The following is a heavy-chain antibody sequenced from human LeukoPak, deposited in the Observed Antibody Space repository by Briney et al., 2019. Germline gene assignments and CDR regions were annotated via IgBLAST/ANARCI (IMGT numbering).Heavy chain of an antibody. CDR2: ISVSGGNT. V-gene: IGHV3-23*01. CDR1: GFTSSTFA. D-gene: IGHD3-9*01. CDR3: ARAQILPFYDTLTAYASFDY. J-gene: IGHJ4*02. Sequence: GGSLRLSCAASGFTSSTFALSWVRQAPGRGLEWVSAISVSGGNTYYADSVKGRFTISRDNSRNTLYLQMNSLRAEDTAVYYCARAQILPFYDTLTAYASFDYWGQGTLVTVSS.